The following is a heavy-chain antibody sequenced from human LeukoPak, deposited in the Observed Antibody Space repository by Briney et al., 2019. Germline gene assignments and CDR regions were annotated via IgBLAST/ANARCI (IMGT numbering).Heavy chain of an antibody. V-gene: IGHV4-39*01. Sequence: PSETLSLTCTVSGGSISSSSYYWGWIRQPPGKGLEWIGSIYYSGSTYYNPSLKSRVTISVDTSKNQFSLKLNSVTAADTAVYYCARGYCSTTSCPYIWFDPWGQGTLVTVSS. CDR2: IYYSGST. CDR1: GGSISSSSYY. D-gene: IGHD2-2*01. J-gene: IGHJ5*02. CDR3: ARGYCSTTSCPYIWFDP.